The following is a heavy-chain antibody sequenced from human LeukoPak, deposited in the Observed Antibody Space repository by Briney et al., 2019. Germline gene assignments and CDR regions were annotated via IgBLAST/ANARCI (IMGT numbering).Heavy chain of an antibody. J-gene: IGHJ6*03. D-gene: IGHD4-17*01. CDR2: ISTSTSVV. V-gene: IGHV3-48*01. Sequence: PGGSLRLSCAASELTFTRSNMNWFRQAPGKGLEWISYISTSTSVVSYADSVKGRFTISRDNAKNSLYLQMKSLRAEDTAVYFCAREAVTYGPIYYYMAVWGKGTTVTVSS. CDR3: AREAVTYGPIYYYMAV. CDR1: ELTFTRSN.